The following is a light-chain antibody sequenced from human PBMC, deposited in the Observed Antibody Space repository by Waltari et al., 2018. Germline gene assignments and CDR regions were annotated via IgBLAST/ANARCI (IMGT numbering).Light chain of an antibody. J-gene: IGLJ3*02. CDR2: DDA. V-gene: IGLV3-21*04. CDR3: HVWDNSAGHAV. CDR1: NIGGRS. Sequence: SYVLTQAPSVSGASGKTHTIPCGGHNIGGRSVSWYQQKPGLAPIMVIYDDADRPSGIPERFSGSNSGNTATLTISTVEVGDEADYYCHVWDNSAGHAVFGGGTKLTVL.